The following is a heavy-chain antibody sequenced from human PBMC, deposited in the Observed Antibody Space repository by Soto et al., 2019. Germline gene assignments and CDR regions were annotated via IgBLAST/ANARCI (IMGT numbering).Heavy chain of an antibody. CDR1: GYTFTIYG. Sequence: GASVKVSSTSSGYTFTIYGITGVRQAPGQGLEWMGWISAYNGNTNYAQKLQGRVTMTTDTSTSTAYMELRSLRSDDTAVYYCARAYYDFWSGYSESLFDYWGQGTLVTVSS. J-gene: IGHJ4*02. V-gene: IGHV1-18*01. D-gene: IGHD3-3*01. CDR3: ARAYYDFWSGYSESLFDY. CDR2: ISAYNGNT.